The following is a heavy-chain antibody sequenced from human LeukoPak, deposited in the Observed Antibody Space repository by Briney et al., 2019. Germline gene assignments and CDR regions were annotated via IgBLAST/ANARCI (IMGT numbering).Heavy chain of an antibody. D-gene: IGHD6-13*01. J-gene: IGHJ3*02. Sequence: GGSLRLSCAASGFTVSTYYMNWVRQAPGKGLEWVSHITSSGSTIYYADSVKGRFTISRDNAKNSLYLQMNSLRAEDTAVYYCARPGYSSSWSAFDIWGQGTMVTVSS. CDR2: ITSSGSTI. V-gene: IGHV3-48*03. CDR1: GFTVSTYY. CDR3: ARPGYSSSWSAFDI.